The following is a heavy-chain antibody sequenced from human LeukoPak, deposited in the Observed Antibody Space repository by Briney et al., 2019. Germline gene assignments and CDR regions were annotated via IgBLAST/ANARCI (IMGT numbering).Heavy chain of an antibody. CDR2: ISYDGSNK. CDR3: ARDHRLGIADY. Sequence: GGSLRLSCAASGFTFSSYAMHWVRQAPGKGLEWVAVISYDGSNKYYADSVKGRFTISRDNSKNTLYLQMNSLRAEDTAAYYCARDHRLGIADYWGQGTLVTVSS. J-gene: IGHJ4*02. D-gene: IGHD2-21*01. CDR1: GFTFSSYA. V-gene: IGHV3-30-3*01.